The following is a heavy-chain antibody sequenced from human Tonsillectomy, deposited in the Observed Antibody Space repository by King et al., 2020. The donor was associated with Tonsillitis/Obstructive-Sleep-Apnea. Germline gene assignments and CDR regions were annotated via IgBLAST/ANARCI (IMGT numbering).Heavy chain of an antibody. CDR1: GFTFGDYA. CDR3: TRDSYYDFWSGHNYPSYYYMDV. V-gene: IGHV3-49*04. Sequence: VQLVESGGGLVQPGRSLRLSCTASGFTFGDYAMSWVRQAPGKGLEWVGFIRSKAYGGTTEYAASVKGRFTISRDASKSFAYLQMNTLKTEDTAVYYCTRDSYYDFWSGHNYPSYYYMDVWGKGTPVTVSS. CDR2: IRSKAYGGTT. D-gene: IGHD3-3*01. J-gene: IGHJ6*03.